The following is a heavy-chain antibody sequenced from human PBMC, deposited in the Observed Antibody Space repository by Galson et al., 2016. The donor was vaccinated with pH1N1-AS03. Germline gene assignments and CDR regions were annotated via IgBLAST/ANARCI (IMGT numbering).Heavy chain of an antibody. CDR1: GGSISGFY. Sequence: ETLSLTCNVSGGSISGFYWSWIRQPAGKGLEWLGRIYASGSRNYNPSLKGRITMSVDTSKNQFSLKLSSVTAADTAVYYCARGHCSTISCQWGFNHWGQGTLVTVSS. V-gene: IGHV4-4*07. CDR3: ARGHCSTISCQWGFNH. D-gene: IGHD2-2*01. CDR2: IYASGSR. J-gene: IGHJ4*02.